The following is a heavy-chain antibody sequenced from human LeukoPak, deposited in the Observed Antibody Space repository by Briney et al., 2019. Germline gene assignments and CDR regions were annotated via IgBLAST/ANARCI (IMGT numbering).Heavy chain of an antibody. Sequence: GGSLRLSCAASGFTFSSYEMNWVRQAPGKGLEWASYISSSGSTICYADSVKGRFTISRDNAKNSLYLQMNSLRAEDTAVYYCARELDYSNYNWFDPWGQGTLVTVSS. J-gene: IGHJ5*02. V-gene: IGHV3-48*03. D-gene: IGHD4-11*01. CDR1: GFTFSSYE. CDR3: ARELDYSNYNWFDP. CDR2: ISSSGSTI.